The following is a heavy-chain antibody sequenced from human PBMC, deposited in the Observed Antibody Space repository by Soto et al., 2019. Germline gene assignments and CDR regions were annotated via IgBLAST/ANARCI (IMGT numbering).Heavy chain of an antibody. CDR2: ISGSGGST. Sequence: QPGGPLRRSCAASGFTFSSYDKSWVRQAPGRGWEWVSAISGSGGSTYYADSVKDRFTISRDNSKNTLYLQMNSLRDEDTAVYYGAKFTRRDGYNPTYWGQATLVSVSS. V-gene: IGHV3-23*01. CDR1: GFTFSSYD. CDR3: AKFTRRDGYNPTY. J-gene: IGHJ4*02. D-gene: IGHD5-12*01.